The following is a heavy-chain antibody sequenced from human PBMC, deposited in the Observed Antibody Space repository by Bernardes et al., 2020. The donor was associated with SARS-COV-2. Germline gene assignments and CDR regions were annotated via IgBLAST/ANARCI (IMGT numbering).Heavy chain of an antibody. Sequence: GGSLRLSCAASGFTFSDYWMHWVRQAPGKGLEWVSRINNDGTTTPCADSVKGRFTISRDNSKKTLYLQMNSLRAEDTAVYFCARDRYGANDYWGQGTLVTVSS. V-gene: IGHV3-74*01. CDR2: INNDGTTT. D-gene: IGHD4-17*01. CDR1: GFTFSDYW. J-gene: IGHJ4*02. CDR3: ARDRYGANDY.